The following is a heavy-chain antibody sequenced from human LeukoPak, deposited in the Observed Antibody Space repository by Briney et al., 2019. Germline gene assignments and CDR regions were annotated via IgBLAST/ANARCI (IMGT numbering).Heavy chain of an antibody. V-gene: IGHV1-2*02. CDR1: GYTFSDYY. D-gene: IGHD6-13*01. Sequence: ASVKVSCKASGYTFSDYYIHWVRQAPGQGLEWVGWINPNSGGTNYAQKFEGRVTMTRDTSINTGYMEMSRLTSDDTAVYYCARAHSSLRLYYFDHWGQGTLVTASS. J-gene: IGHJ4*02. CDR2: INPNSGGT. CDR3: ARAHSSLRLYYFDH.